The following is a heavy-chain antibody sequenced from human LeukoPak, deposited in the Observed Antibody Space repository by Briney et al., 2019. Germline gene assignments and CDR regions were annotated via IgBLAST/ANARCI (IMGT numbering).Heavy chain of an antibody. CDR3: AKGTGTTRYYYMDV. J-gene: IGHJ6*03. V-gene: IGHV3-23*01. D-gene: IGHD1-1*01. CDR2: ISGSGGST. Sequence: GGSLRLSSAASGFTFSSYAMSWVRQAPGKGLEWVSGISGSGGSTYYADSVKGRFTISRDNSKNTLYLQMNSLRAEDTAVYYCAKGTGTTRYYYMDVRGKGTTVTVSS. CDR1: GFTFSSYA.